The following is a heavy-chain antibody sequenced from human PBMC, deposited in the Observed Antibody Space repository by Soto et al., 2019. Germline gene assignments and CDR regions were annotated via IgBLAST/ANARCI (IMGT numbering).Heavy chain of an antibody. CDR1: GFPFSSYA. CDR3: VKQAHGLDGVAFDY. CDR2: MSGSYT. J-gene: IGHJ4*02. V-gene: IGHV3-23*01. Sequence: LRLSCAASGFPFSSYAMSWVRQAPGKGLEWVSGMSGSYTYYADSVKGRFTISRDNSKNTLSLLMNSLRGDDTAVYYCVKQAHGLDGVAFDYWGQGTQVTASS. D-gene: IGHD2-15*01.